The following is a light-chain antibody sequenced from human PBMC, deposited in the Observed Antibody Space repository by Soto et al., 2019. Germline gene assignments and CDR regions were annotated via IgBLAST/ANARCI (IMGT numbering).Light chain of an antibody. J-gene: IGLJ2*01. Sequence: QSALTQPPSASGSPGQSVTISCTGTSSDVGKYDYVSWFQHHPGKAPKLMISDVSKRPSGVPDRFSGSKSGNTASLTISGLQAEDEADYYCCSYAGDLALFGGGTKVTVL. CDR3: CSYAGDLAL. V-gene: IGLV2-8*01. CDR1: SSDVGKYDY. CDR2: DVS.